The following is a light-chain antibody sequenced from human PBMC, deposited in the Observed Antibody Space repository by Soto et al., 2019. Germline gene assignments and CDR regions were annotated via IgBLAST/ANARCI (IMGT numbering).Light chain of an antibody. CDR2: DAS. CDR3: QQYNNWPPET. CDR1: QSISSW. J-gene: IGKJ4*01. V-gene: IGKV1-5*01. Sequence: DIQMTQSPSTLSASVGDRVTITCRASQSISSWLAWYQQKPGKAPKLLIYDASSLESGVPSRFSGSGSGTEFTLTISSLQPDDFAVYYCQQYNNWPPETFGGGTKVDIK.